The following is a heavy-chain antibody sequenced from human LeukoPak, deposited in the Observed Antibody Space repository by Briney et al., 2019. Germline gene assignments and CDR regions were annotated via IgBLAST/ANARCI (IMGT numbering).Heavy chain of an antibody. CDR2: INHSGST. D-gene: IGHD2-2*01. J-gene: IGHJ4*02. CDR3: ASGRDALGFDY. Sequence: SSETLSLTCAVYGGSFSGYYWSWIRQPPGKGLERIGEINHSGSTNYNPSLKSRVTISVDTSKNQFSLKLSSVTAADTAVYYCASGRDALGFDYWGQGTLVTVSS. CDR1: GGSFSGYY. V-gene: IGHV4-34*01.